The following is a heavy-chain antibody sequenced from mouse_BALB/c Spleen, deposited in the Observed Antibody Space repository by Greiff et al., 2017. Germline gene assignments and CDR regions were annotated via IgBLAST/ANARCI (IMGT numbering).Heavy chain of an antibody. CDR2: ISYSGST. J-gene: IGHJ4*01. Sequence: EVQLVESGPGLVKPSQSLSLTCTVTGYSITSDYAWNWIRQFPGNKLEWMGYISYSGSTSYNPSLKSRISITRDTSKNQFFLQLNSVTTEDTATYYCARAGHYYGYAMDYWGQGTSVTVSS. CDR1: GYSITSDYA. D-gene: IGHD1-2*01. CDR3: ARAGHYYGYAMDY. V-gene: IGHV3-2*02.